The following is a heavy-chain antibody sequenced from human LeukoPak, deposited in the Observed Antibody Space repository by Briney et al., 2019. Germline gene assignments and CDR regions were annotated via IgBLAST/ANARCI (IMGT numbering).Heavy chain of an antibody. V-gene: IGHV4-34*01. CDR2: INHSGST. CDR1: GGSFSGYY. D-gene: IGHD6-6*01. J-gene: IGHJ5*02. CDR3: ARERSIAARPINWFDP. Sequence: SETLSLTCAVYGGSFSGYYWSWIRQPPGKGLGWIGEINHSGSTNYNPSLKSRVTISVDTSKNQFSLKLSSVTAADTAVYYCARERSIAARPINWFDPWGQGTLVTVSS.